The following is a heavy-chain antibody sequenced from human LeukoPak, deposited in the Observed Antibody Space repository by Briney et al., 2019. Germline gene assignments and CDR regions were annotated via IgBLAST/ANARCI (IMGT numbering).Heavy chain of an antibody. CDR3: ASRTYYYDSSGYYYDAFDI. D-gene: IGHD3-22*01. Sequence: PSETLSLTCTVSGGSVSSGSYYWSWIRQPPGKGLEWIGYIYYSGSTNYSPSLKSRVTISIDTSKNQFSLKLSSVTAADTAVYYCASRTYYYDSSGYYYDAFDIWGQGTMVTVSS. J-gene: IGHJ3*02. V-gene: IGHV4-61*01. CDR1: GGSVSSGSYY. CDR2: IYYSGST.